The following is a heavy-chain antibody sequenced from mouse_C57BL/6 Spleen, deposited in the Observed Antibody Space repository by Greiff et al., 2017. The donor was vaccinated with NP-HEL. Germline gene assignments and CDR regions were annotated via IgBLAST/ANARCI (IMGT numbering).Heavy chain of an antibody. CDR2: ISSGSSTI. D-gene: IGHD2-3*01. J-gene: IGHJ4*01. CDR1: GFTFSDYG. Sequence: DVKLVESGGGLVKPGGSLKLSCAASGFTFSDYGMHWVRQAPEKGLEWVAYISSGSSTIYYADTVKGRFTISRDNAKNTLFLQMTSLRSEDTAMYYCARFRWLLREDAMDYWGQGTSVTVSS. V-gene: IGHV5-17*01. CDR3: ARFRWLLREDAMDY.